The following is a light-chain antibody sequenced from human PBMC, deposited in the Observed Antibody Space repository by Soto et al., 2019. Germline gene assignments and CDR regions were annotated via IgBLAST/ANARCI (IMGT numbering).Light chain of an antibody. CDR1: SSDVGGYNY. V-gene: IGLV2-14*03. CDR3: SSYTGSSTYV. J-gene: IGLJ1*01. CDR2: DVS. Sequence: QSTLTQHASVSGSPGQSITISCTGTSSDVGGYNYVSWYQQHPGKAPKLMIYDVSNRPSGVSNRFSGSKSGNTASLTISGLQAEDESDYYCSSYTGSSTYVFGTGTKLTVL.